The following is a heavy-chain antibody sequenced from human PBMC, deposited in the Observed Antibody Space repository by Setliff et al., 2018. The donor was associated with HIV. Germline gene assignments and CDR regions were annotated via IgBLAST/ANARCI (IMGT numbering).Heavy chain of an antibody. CDR3: ARANFWSGYYGY. CDR1: GYSISSGYY. J-gene: IGHJ4*02. CDR2: IYYSGST. Sequence: SETLSLTCAVSGYSISSGYYWGWIRQPPGKGLEWIGSIYYSGSTYYNPSLKSRVTISVDTSKNQFSLKLSSVTAADTAVYYCARANFWSGYYGYWGQGTLVTV. D-gene: IGHD3-3*01. V-gene: IGHV4-38-2*01.